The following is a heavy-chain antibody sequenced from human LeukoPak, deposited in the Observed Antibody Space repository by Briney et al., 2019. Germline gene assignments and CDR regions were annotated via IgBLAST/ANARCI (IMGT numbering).Heavy chain of an antibody. J-gene: IGHJ5*02. CDR3: ARGSSSWYNRWFDP. Sequence: SQTLSLTCASSGDSVSSNSAAWNWIRQSPSRGLEWLGRTYYRSKWYNDYAVSVKSRITINPDTSKNQFSLQLNSVTPEDMAVYYCARGSSSWYNRWFDPWGQGTLVTVSS. CDR1: GDSVSSNSAA. CDR2: TYYRSKWYN. V-gene: IGHV6-1*01. D-gene: IGHD6-13*01.